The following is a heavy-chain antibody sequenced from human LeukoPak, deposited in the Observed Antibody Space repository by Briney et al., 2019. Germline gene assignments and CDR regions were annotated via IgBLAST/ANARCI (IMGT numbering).Heavy chain of an antibody. CDR3: AREIYGRFDF. CDR2: INPYNGNT. J-gene: IGHJ4*02. Sequence: GASGKVSCKASGYTFTTYGTSWVRQAPEQGLEWMGWINPYNGNTNYAQKFQGRVTLTTDTSTSTAYMDLRSLRSDDTAMYYCAREIYGRFDFWGQGTLVTVSS. D-gene: IGHD4-17*01. CDR1: GYTFTTYG. V-gene: IGHV1-18*01.